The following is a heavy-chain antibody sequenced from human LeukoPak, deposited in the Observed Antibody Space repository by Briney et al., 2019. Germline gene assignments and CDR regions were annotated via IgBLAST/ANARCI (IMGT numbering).Heavy chain of an antibody. J-gene: IGHJ4*02. D-gene: IGHD2-21*01. CDR3: ARRAVIYYFDY. Sequence: TGGSLRLSCAASGFTFSSYGMNWVRQAPGKGLEWVSYISSSSSTIYYADSVKGRFTVSRDNAKNSLYLQMNSLRAEDTAVYYCARRAVIYYFDYWGQGTLVPSPQ. CDR2: ISSSSSTI. V-gene: IGHV3-48*01. CDR1: GFTFSSYG.